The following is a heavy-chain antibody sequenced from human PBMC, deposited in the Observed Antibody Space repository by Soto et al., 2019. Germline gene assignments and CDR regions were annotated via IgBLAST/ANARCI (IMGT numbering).Heavy chain of an antibody. CDR2: INAGNGNT. J-gene: IGHJ6*02. V-gene: IGHV1-3*01. Sequence: ASVKVSCKASGYTFTSYAMHWVRQAPGQRLEWMGWINAGNGNTKYSQKFQGRVTITRDTSASTAYMELSSLRSEDTAVYYCARRTQGGRLGEPQYYYYGMDVWGQGTTVTVSS. CDR3: ARRTQGGRLGEPQYYYYGMDV. CDR1: GYTFTSYA. D-gene: IGHD3-10*01.